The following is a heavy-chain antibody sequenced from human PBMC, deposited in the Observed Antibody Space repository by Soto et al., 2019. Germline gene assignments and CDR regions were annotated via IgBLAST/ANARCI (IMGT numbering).Heavy chain of an antibody. CDR3: ARDDCFEGGGDCPLDP. J-gene: IGHJ5*02. Sequence: QVQLQESGPGLVKPSGTLSLTCTVSGASISSYYWSWIRQPPGKGLEWIGYIFNSGSTRYKSSLKSLVTISVDTSKNQCALKLSSVTAADTAVYYCARDDCFEGGGDCPLDPWGQGSLVTVSS. D-gene: IGHD2-21*02. V-gene: IGHV4-59*01. CDR1: GASISSYY. CDR2: IFNSGST.